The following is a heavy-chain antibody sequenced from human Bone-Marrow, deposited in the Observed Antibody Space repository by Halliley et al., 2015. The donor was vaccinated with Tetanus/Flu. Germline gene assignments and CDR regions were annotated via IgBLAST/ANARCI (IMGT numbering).Heavy chain of an antibody. V-gene: IGHV3-23*01. CDR2: LGFTGGAT. CDR3: AKDRRSKGVYYYGLDV. CDR1: GFNFGTFA. J-gene: IGHJ6*02. D-gene: IGHD2-2*01. Sequence: LSLTCEASGFNFGTFAMTWVRQAPGKGLEWVSGLGFTGGATYYADSVKGRFTISRDNSRNTLYLQMNSLTVEDSAVYYCAKDRRSKGVYYYGLDVWGQGTTVTVSS.